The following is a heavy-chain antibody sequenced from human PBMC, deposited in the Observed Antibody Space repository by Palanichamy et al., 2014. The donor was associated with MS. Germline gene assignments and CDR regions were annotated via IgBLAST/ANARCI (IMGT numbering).Heavy chain of an antibody. CDR1: GGTFSSYT. J-gene: IGHJ3*02. V-gene: IGHV1-69*01. D-gene: IGHD3-3*01. CDR3: ARVIFPTPRITIFGVVNSGAFDI. Sequence: QLVQSGAEVKKPGSSVKVSCKASGGTFSSYTISWVRQAPGQGLEWMGGIIPIFGTANYAQKFQGRVTITADESTSTAYMELSSLRSEDTAVYYCARVIFPTPRITIFGVVNSGAFDIWGQGTMVTVSS. CDR2: IIPIFGTA.